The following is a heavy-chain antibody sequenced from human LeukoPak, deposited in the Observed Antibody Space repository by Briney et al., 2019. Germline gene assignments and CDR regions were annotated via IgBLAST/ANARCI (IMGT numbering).Heavy chain of an antibody. V-gene: IGHV3-30-3*01. D-gene: IGHD1-26*01. CDR3: ADHQVGATRN. CDR2: ISYDGSNK. CDR1: GFTFSSYA. Sequence: GGSLRLSCAASGFTFSSYAMHWVRQAPGKGLEWVAVISYDGSNKYYADSVKGRFTISRDDSKNTLYLQMNSLRAEDTAVYYCADHQVGATRNWGQGTLVTVS. J-gene: IGHJ4*02.